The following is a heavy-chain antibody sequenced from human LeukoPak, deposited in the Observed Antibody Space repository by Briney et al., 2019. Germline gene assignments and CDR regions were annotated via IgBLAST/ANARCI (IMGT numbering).Heavy chain of an antibody. J-gene: IGHJ4*02. V-gene: IGHV1-2*02. Sequence: ASVKVSCKASGYTFTGYYMHWVRQAPGQGLEWMGWINPNSGGTNYAQKFQGRVTMTRDTSISTAYMELSRLRSDDTAVYYCARDRGTAMVFGDYWGQGTLVTVSS. CDR2: INPNSGGT. D-gene: IGHD5-18*01. CDR1: GYTFTGYY. CDR3: ARDRGTAMVFGDY.